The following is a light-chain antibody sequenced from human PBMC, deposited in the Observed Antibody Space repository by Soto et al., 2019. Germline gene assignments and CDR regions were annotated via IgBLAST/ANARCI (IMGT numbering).Light chain of an antibody. CDR3: HTHHLFK. V-gene: IGKV1-5*01. CDR2: AAT. Sequence: DILVTQSPATLSVSVVDRVTITCRASQSISRCLAWYQQKPGAAPKLLIYAATTLQSEVPSRVSGAAAEPKFTLIIMHPEDDAFDSCKSHTHHLFKFGEGTKVDI. J-gene: IGKJ4*02. CDR1: QSISRC.